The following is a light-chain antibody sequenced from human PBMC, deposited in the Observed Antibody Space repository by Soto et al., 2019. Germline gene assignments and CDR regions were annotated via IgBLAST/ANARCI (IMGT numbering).Light chain of an antibody. CDR1: QSVSSY. J-gene: IGKJ3*01. Sequence: EIVLTQSPATLSLSSGERATLSCRASQSVSSYLAWYQQKPGQAPRLLIYDASNRATGIPARFSGSGSGTDFTLTISSLEPEDFAVYYCQQRSNWPPRFTFGPGIKVDIK. CDR2: DAS. CDR3: QQRSNWPPRFT. V-gene: IGKV3-11*01.